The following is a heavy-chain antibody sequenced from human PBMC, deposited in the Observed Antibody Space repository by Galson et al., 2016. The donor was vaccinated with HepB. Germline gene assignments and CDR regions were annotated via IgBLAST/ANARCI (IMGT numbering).Heavy chain of an antibody. CDR1: GFTFSDYA. V-gene: IGHV3-30*04. D-gene: IGHD3-9*01. J-gene: IGHJ4*02. CDR3: AREADYDVSTGYFSSGWPLDH. Sequence: SLRLSCAASGFTFSDYAFHWVRQAPGKGLEWVAVVSFDGNTRYYGDPVKGRFSFSRDNSKNTLFLQMDSLGSEDTAVYFCAREADYDVSTGYFSSGWPLDHWGQGALVIVSS. CDR2: VSFDGNTR.